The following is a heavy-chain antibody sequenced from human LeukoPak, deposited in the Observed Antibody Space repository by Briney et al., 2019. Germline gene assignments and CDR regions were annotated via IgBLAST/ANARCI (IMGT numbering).Heavy chain of an antibody. V-gene: IGHV4-59*11. CDR3: VRVVTGSVDY. D-gene: IGHD3-10*01. J-gene: IGHJ4*02. CDR2: IYYTGDT. CDR1: GGSISGHY. Sequence: SETLSLTCTVSGGSISGHYWGWIRQPPGKGLKWIGYIYYTGDTNYIPSLESRVTISVDTSKNQFSLKLGSVTAADTAIYYCVRVVTGSVDYWGQGALVTVSS.